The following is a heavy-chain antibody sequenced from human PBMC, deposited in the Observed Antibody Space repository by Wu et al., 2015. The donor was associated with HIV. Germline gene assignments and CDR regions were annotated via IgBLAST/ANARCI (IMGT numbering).Heavy chain of an antibody. CDR1: GTSVSSDYY. Sequence: QVQLQESGPGLVKPSETLSLTCVVSGTSVSSDYYWGWIRQTPGKGLEWIGTLYHTGSTYYNPSLKSRVTISVDTSQNHFSLKLNSVTAADTAVYYCARHSCGWHSGAEYIQHWGQGTLVTVSS. D-gene: IGHD6-19*01. V-gene: IGHV4-38-2*01. CDR2: LYHTGST. CDR3: ARHSCGWHSGAEYIQH. J-gene: IGHJ1*01.